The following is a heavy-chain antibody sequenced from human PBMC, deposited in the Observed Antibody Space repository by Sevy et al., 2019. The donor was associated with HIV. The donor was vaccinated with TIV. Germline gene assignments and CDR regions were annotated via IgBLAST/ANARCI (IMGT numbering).Heavy chain of an antibody. CDR2: ISGRGGGS. V-gene: IGHV3-23*01. Sequence: GGSLRLSCAASGFAFSGYAMSWVRQAPGKGLEWVSAISGRGGGSYYADSVKGRFTISRDNSKNMLYLQMNSLRAEDTAVYYCAKSPPGGSTSPSFDCWGQGTLVTVSS. CDR1: GFAFSGYA. J-gene: IGHJ4*02. D-gene: IGHD1-26*01. CDR3: AKSPPGGSTSPSFDC.